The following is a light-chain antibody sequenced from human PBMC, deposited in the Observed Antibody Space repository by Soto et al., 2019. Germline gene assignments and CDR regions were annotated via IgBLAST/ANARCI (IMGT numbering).Light chain of an antibody. V-gene: IGKV1-5*01. CDR2: DAS. Sequence: DIQMTXXPXXXXXSXXDRXTLXXRASQTIHSFLAWYQQKAGKAPKLLIYDASNLESGVPSRFSGSGSGTEFTLTVSSLQPDDFATFYCQQFHSFPWTFGQGTKVDNK. CDR1: QTIHSF. J-gene: IGKJ1*01. CDR3: QQFHSFPWT.